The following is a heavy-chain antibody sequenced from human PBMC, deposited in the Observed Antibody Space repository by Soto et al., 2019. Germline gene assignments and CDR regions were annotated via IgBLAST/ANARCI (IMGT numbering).Heavy chain of an antibody. J-gene: IGHJ4*02. D-gene: IGHD5-12*01. CDR1: GGSISSYY. CDR2: IYYSGST. Sequence: KTSETLSLTCTVSGGSISSYYWSWIRQPPGKGLEWIGYIYYSGSTNYNPSLKSRVTISVDTSKNQFSLKLSSVTAADTAVYYCARSEWGLRHFDYWGQGTLVTVSS. CDR3: ARSEWGLRHFDY. V-gene: IGHV4-59*01.